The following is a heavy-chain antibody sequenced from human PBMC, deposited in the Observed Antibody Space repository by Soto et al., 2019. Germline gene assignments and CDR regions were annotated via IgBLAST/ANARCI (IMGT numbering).Heavy chain of an antibody. CDR1: GYTFTSYS. J-gene: IGHJ4*02. CDR3: ARARGAVAGTFDY. V-gene: IGHV1-18*04. D-gene: IGHD6-19*01. Sequence: QVRLVQSGPEVKRPGASVKVSCKASGYTFTSYSITWVRQAPGQGLEWMGWISEYNGNINYAQKVQGRVTMTTDTSTNTAYMELRSLTSDDTAVYYCARARGAVAGTFDYWGQGTLVTVSS. CDR2: ISEYNGNI.